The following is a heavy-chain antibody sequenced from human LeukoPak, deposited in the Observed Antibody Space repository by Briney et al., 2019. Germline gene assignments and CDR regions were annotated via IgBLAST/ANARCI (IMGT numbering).Heavy chain of an antibody. CDR3: AIRFVSGHMFDN. V-gene: IGHV4-31*03. CDR2: ISYSGIS. CDR1: GASITSVGYY. D-gene: IGHD6-25*01. Sequence: PSETLSLTCTVSGASITSVGYYWTWIRQFTGKGLEWIGYISYSGISYYNPSLTSRVTISIDTSKNYFSLNLSSVTAADTAVYYCAIRFVSGHMFDNWGQGTLVTVSS. J-gene: IGHJ4*02.